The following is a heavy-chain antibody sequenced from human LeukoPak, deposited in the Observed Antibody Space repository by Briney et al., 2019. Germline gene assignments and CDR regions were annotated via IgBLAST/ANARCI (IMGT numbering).Heavy chain of an antibody. CDR1: GFTFSGSG. J-gene: IGHJ4*02. V-gene: IGHV3-30*02. Sequence: GGSLRLSCAASGFTFSGSGMHWVRQAPGKGLEWVTFIRYDGSNKYYTDSVKGRFTISRDNSKNTLYLQMDSLRAEDTAASYCARDYDFWSGYYSPTRGYFGYWGQGTLVTVSS. CDR2: IRYDGSNK. CDR3: ARDYDFWSGYYSPTRGYFGY. D-gene: IGHD3-3*01.